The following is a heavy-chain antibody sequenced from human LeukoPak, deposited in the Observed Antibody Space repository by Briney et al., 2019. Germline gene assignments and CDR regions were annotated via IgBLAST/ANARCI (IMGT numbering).Heavy chain of an antibody. J-gene: IGHJ4*02. CDR1: GGTISSYY. D-gene: IGHD3-22*01. CDR2: IYNSGST. V-gene: IGHV4-4*07. CDR3: ARDRLAYYDRSGLDC. Sequence: SETLSLTCTASGGTISSYYRSWIRQPAGKGLEWIGRIYNSGSTNYNPSLKSRATMSVDTSKNQFSLNLSTVAAADTAFYYCARDRLAYYDRSGLDCWGQGTLVTVSS.